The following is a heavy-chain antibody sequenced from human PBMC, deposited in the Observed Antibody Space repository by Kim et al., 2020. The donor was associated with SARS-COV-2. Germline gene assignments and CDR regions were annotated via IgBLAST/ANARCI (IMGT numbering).Heavy chain of an antibody. J-gene: IGHJ4*02. V-gene: IGHV3-23*03. CDR3: AKAKEYGDYVSDY. D-gene: IGHD4-17*01. Sequence: GGSLRLSCAASGFTFSSYAMSWVRQAPGKGLEWVSVIYSGGSSTYYADSVKGRFTISRDNSKNTLYLQMNSLRAEDTAVYYCAKAKEYGDYVSDYWGQGTLVTVSS. CDR2: IYSGGSST. CDR1: GFTFSSYA.